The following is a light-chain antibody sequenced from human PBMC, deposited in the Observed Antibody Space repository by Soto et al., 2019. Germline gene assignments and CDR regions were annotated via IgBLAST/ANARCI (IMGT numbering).Light chain of an antibody. Sequence: DIQMTQSPSSLSASVGDRVTITCRASQGISTYLAWFQQKPGKAPKSLIYEASSLQSGVPSRFSGSGSGTDFTLTISRLQPEDFATYYCQQYNTYPLTFGPGTKVDI. CDR2: EAS. CDR1: QGISTY. J-gene: IGKJ3*01. V-gene: IGKV1-16*01. CDR3: QQYNTYPLT.